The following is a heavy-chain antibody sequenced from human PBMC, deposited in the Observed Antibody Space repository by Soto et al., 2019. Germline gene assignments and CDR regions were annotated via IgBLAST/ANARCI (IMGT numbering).Heavy chain of an antibody. V-gene: IGHV4-61*01. J-gene: IGHJ4*02. CDR3: ARHYSSGSYPLDF. CDR1: GGSVSSGSYY. CDR2: VYFTGIT. D-gene: IGHD3-10*01. Sequence: SETLSLTCTVSGGSVSSGSYYWSWIRQPPGKGLEWIGSVYFTGITSYNPSLKSRVTISVDTSKNQFSLKLDYITAADTAIYYCARHYSSGSYPLDFWGQGALVTVSS.